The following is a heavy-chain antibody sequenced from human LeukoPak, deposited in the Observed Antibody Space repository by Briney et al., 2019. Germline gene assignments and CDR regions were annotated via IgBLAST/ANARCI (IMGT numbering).Heavy chain of an antibody. V-gene: IGHV4-39*01. Sequence: PSETLSLTCTVSGGSISSSNYYWGWIRQPPGKGLEWIGSIYYSGSTHYNPSLKSRVTISVDTSRNQTSLKLSSVTAADTAVYYCARQAKGYMDVWGKGTTVTVSS. CDR2: IYYSGST. CDR1: GGSISSSNYY. J-gene: IGHJ6*03. CDR3: ARQAKGYMDV.